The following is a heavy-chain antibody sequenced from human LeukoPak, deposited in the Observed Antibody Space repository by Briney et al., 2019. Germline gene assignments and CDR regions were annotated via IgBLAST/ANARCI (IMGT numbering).Heavy chain of an antibody. Sequence: GSSVKVSCKASGGTFSSYAISWVRQAPGQGLEWMGGIIPIFGTANYAQKFQGRVTITADESTSTAYMELSSLRSEDTAVYYCARAMYSSSQGGVYYYYYYMDVWGKGTTVTVSS. J-gene: IGHJ6*03. CDR3: ARAMYSSSQGGVYYYYYYMDV. D-gene: IGHD6-6*01. CDR1: GGTFSSYA. CDR2: IIPIFGTA. V-gene: IGHV1-69*01.